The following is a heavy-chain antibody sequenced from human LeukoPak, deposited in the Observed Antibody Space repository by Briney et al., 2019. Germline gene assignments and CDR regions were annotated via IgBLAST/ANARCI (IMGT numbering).Heavy chain of an antibody. V-gene: IGHV4-39*02. CDR3: ARLGLLWFGESPWYFDY. J-gene: IGHJ4*02. Sequence: SETLSLTCTVSGASISTSSYYWAWIRQPPGKGLEWIGNIFHSGSTYYNPSLKSRVTVSVDTSKNHFSLKLSSVTAADTSVYYCARLGLLWFGESPWYFDYWGQGTLVTVSS. CDR2: IFHSGST. CDR1: GASISTSSYY. D-gene: IGHD3-10*01.